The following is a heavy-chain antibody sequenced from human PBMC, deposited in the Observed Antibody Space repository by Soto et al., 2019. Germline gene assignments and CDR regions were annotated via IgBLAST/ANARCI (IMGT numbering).Heavy chain of an antibody. V-gene: IGHV1-8*01. CDR1: GYTFTSYD. D-gene: IGHD3-3*01. J-gene: IGHJ3*02. CDR2: MNPNSGNT. CDR3: ARIEDVRFLEWLLYVGGAFDI. Sequence: GASVKVSCKASGYTFTSYDINWVRQATGQGLEWMGWMNPNSGNTGYAQKFQGRVTMTRNTSISTAYMELSSLRSEDTAVYYCARIEDVRFLEWLLYVGGAFDIWGQGTMVTVSS.